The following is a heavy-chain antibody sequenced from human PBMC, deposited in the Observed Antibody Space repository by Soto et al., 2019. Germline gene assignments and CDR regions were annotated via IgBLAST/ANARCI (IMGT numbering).Heavy chain of an antibody. Sequence: QLQLQESGPGLVKPSETLSLTCTVSGGSISSSSYYWGWIRQPPGKGLEWIGSIYYSGSTYYNPSLTSRVTISVDTSKNQFSLKLSSVTAADTAVYYCARHGLTHGSGSYYNLGAFDIWGQGTMVTVSS. CDR2: IYYSGST. CDR1: GGSISSSSYY. D-gene: IGHD3-10*01. J-gene: IGHJ3*02. CDR3: ARHGLTHGSGSYYNLGAFDI. V-gene: IGHV4-39*01.